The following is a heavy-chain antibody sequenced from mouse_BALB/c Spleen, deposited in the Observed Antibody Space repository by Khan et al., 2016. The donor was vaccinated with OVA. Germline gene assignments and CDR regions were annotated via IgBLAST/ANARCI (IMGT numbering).Heavy chain of an antibody. CDR2: ISYSGYT. Sequence: EVQLQESGPGLVKPSQSLSLTCTVTGSSITSDYAWNWIRQFPGNKLEWMGFISYSGYTNYKPSLKSRISITRDTSKNQFFLQLNSVTTEDTATYYCARVYGGDFDYWGQGTTLTVSS. J-gene: IGHJ2*01. CDR3: ARVYGGDFDY. D-gene: IGHD1-1*01. CDR1: GSSITSDYA. V-gene: IGHV3-2*02.